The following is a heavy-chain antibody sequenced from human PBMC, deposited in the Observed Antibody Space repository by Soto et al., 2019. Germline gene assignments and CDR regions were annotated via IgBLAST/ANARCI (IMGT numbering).Heavy chain of an antibody. CDR1: GFTFTAYY. CDR3: SRENWFQDY. Sequence: GGSLRLSCAASGFTFTAYYMTWVRQAPGKGLEWVASIKNDGSEQYYVDSVKGRFTISRDNAKNSLYLQMNSLRAGDTALYYCSRENWFQDYWGQGTLVTVSS. J-gene: IGHJ4*02. V-gene: IGHV3-7*03. D-gene: IGHD3-10*01. CDR2: IKNDGSEQ.